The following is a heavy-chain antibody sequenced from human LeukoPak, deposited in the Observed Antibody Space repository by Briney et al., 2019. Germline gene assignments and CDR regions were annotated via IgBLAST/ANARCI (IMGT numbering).Heavy chain of an antibody. CDR1: GFTFDDYT. CDR3: AKDATEIYGAPSRYFDL. V-gene: IGHV3-43*01. CDR2: ISWDGGST. D-gene: IGHD4-17*01. J-gene: IGHJ2*01. Sequence: GGSLRLSCAASGFTFDDYTMHWVRQAPGKGLEWVSLISWDGGSTYYADSVKGRFTISRDNSKNSLYLQMNSLRTEDTALYYCAKDATEIYGAPSRYFDLWGRGTPVTVSS.